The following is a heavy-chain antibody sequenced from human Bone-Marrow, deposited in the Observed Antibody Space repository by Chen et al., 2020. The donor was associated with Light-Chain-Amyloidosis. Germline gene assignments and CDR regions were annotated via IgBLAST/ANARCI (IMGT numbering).Heavy chain of an antibody. CDR3: ARGLGEVPLDF. J-gene: IGHJ4*02. CDR1: GDPFKTYG. D-gene: IGHD3-16*01. V-gene: IGHV1-69*01. CDR2: IVPIMGSA. Sequence: VEPGQFGGEGEEPGSLGKIFRQSSGDPFKTYGISWVRQAPGQGLEWMGGIVPIMGSASYAREFRGRVTITADESTTTVYMDLSSLKSDDTAVYFCARGLGEVPLDFWGQGTLVTVSS.